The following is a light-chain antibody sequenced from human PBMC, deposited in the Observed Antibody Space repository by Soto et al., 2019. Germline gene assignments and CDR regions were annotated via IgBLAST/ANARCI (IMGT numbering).Light chain of an antibody. Sequence: DIQMTQSPSTLSASVGDRVTITYRASRSIVNWLAWYQQKPGKAPNLLIYDASSLESGVPSRFSGSGSGTEFTLTISSLQPDDFATYYCQQYNSYWTFGQGTKVEIK. CDR2: DAS. V-gene: IGKV1-5*01. J-gene: IGKJ1*01. CDR1: RSIVNW. CDR3: QQYNSYWT.